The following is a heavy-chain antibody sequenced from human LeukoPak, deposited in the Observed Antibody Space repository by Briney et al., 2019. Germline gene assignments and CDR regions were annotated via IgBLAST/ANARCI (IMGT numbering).Heavy chain of an antibody. V-gene: IGHV4-59*01. CDR1: GGSISSYY. J-gene: IGHJ3*02. D-gene: IGHD6-13*01. CDR2: FYYSGST. CDR3: ARDLKQQLVLGAFDI. Sequence: SETLSLTRTVSGGSISSYYWSWIRQPPGKGLEWIGYFYYSGSTNYNPSLKSRVTISVDTSKNQFSLKLSSVTAADTAVYYCARDLKQQLVLGAFDIWGQGTVVTVSS.